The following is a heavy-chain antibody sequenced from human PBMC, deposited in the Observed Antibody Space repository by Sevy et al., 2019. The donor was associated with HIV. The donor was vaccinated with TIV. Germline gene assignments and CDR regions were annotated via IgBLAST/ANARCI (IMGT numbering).Heavy chain of an antibody. V-gene: IGHV3-15*01. Sequence: GGSLRLSCAASGFTFSNTWMSWVRQAPGKGLELVGRIKSKNDSGTTDYAAPVIGRFTISRENSNSTLYQRMNSLKIEDTAVYYCTTMSWYGGFDIWGQGAMVTVSS. CDR3: TTMSWYGGFDI. D-gene: IGHD4-17*01. CDR2: IKSKNDSGTT. CDR1: GFTFSNTW. J-gene: IGHJ3*02.